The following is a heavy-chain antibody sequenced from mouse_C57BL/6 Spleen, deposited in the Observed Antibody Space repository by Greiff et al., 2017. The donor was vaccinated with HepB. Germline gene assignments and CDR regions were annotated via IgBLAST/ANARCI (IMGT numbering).Heavy chain of an antibody. D-gene: IGHD2-4*01. V-gene: IGHV1-69*01. CDR2: IDPSDSYT. J-gene: IGHJ1*03. Sequence: VQLQQSGAELVMPGASVKLSCKASGYTFTSYWMHWVKQRPGQGLEWIGEIDPSDSYTNYNQKFKGKSTLTVDKSSSTAYMQLSSLTSEDSAVYYCASSYDYGENWYFDVWGTGTTVTVSS. CDR1: GYTFTSYW. CDR3: ASSYDYGENWYFDV.